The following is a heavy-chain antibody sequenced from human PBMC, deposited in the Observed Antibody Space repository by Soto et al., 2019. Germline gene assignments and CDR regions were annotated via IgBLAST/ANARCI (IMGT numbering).Heavy chain of an antibody. CDR3: ARGLGIAVAGADAFDI. Sequence: QVQLQESGPGLVKPSETLSLTCTVSGGSISSYYWSWIRQPPGKGLEWIGYIYYSGSTNYNPSLKSRVTISVDTSKNQFSLKLSSVTAADTAVYYCARGLGIAVAGADAFDIWGQGTMVTVSS. CDR1: GGSISSYY. CDR2: IYYSGST. V-gene: IGHV4-59*08. D-gene: IGHD6-19*01. J-gene: IGHJ3*02.